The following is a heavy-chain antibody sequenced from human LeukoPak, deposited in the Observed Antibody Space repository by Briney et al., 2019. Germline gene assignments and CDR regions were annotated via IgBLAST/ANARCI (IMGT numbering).Heavy chain of an antibody. V-gene: IGHV3-30-3*01. CDR2: ISYDGSDK. CDR1: GFTFSHYS. Sequence: PGRSLRLSCAASGFTFSHYSMHWVRQAPGKGLEWVAVISYDGSDKSYADSVKGRFTVSRDNSKNTLYLQMNSLRAEDTAVYYCAKDLIPRYSSIPDAFDIWGQGTMVTVSS. CDR3: AKDLIPRYSSIPDAFDI. J-gene: IGHJ3*02. D-gene: IGHD6-13*01.